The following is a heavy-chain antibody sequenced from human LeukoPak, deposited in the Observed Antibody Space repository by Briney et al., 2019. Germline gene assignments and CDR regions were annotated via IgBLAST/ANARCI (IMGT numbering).Heavy chain of an antibody. V-gene: IGHV3-9*03. CDR1: GFTFDDYA. CDR3: ARDLMDYYDSSGYSYAFDI. CDR2: ISWNSGSI. D-gene: IGHD3-22*01. Sequence: SLRLSCAASGFTFDDYAMHWVRQAPGKGLEWVSGISWNSGSIGYADSVKGRFTISRDNAKNSLYLQMNSLRAEDMALYYCARDLMDYYDSSGYSYAFDIWGQGTMVTVSS. J-gene: IGHJ3*02.